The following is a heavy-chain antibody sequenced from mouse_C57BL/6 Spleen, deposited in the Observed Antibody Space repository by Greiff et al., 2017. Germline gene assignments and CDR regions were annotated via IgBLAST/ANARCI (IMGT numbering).Heavy chain of an antibody. D-gene: IGHD1-1*01. J-gene: IGHJ3*01. V-gene: IGHV14-2*01. Sequence: EVQLVESGAELVKPGASVKLSCTASGFNIKDYYMHWVKQRTEQGLEWIGRIDPEDGETKYAPKFQGKATITADTSSNTAYLQLSSLTSEDTAVYYCAREGLFGTTVVAPAYWGQGTLVTVSA. CDR2: IDPEDGET. CDR3: AREGLFGTTVVAPAY. CDR1: GFNIKDYY.